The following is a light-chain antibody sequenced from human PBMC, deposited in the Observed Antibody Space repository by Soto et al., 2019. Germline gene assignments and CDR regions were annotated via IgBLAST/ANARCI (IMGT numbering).Light chain of an antibody. CDR3: QQSYNIPLT. Sequence: DIQMTQSPSSLSASVGDTVTITCRASQTINSYLNWYQQKPGQAPKLLIYVASSLQSGVPSRFSGRGSGTDFTLTISSXEPEDFATYYCQQSYNIPLTFGPGTKVDIK. CDR1: QTINSY. J-gene: IGKJ3*01. CDR2: VAS. V-gene: IGKV1-39*01.